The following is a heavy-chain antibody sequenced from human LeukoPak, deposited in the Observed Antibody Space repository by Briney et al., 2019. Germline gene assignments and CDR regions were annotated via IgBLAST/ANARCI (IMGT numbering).Heavy chain of an antibody. CDR1: GYSFTNYW. CDR2: IYPGDSDT. CDR3: ARRGAAAGLYYFDY. Sequence: AGESLKISCKGSGYSFTNYWIGWVRQMPGKGLEWVGIIYPGDSDTRYSPSFQGQVTISADKSISTAYLQWSSLKASDTAMYYCARRGAAAGLYYFDYWGQGTLVTVSS. V-gene: IGHV5-51*01. D-gene: IGHD6-13*01. J-gene: IGHJ4*02.